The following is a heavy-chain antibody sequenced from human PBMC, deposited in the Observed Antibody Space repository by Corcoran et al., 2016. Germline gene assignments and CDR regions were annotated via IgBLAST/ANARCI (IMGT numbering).Heavy chain of an antibody. CDR1: GGSFSGYY. D-gene: IGHD3-22*01. CDR3: ARGGRTYYYDSRGENGAFDI. J-gene: IGHJ3*02. Sequence: QVQLQQWGAGLLKPSETLSLTCAVYGGSFSGYYWSWIRQPPGKGLEWIGEINHSGSTNYNPSLKSRVTISVDTSKNQFSLKLSSVTAADTAVYDCARGGRTYYYDSRGENGAFDIWGQGTMVTVSS. CDR2: INHSGST. V-gene: IGHV4-34*01.